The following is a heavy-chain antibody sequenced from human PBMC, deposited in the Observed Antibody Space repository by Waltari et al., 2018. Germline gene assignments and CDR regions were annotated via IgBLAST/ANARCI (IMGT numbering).Heavy chain of an antibody. Sequence: QVQLQESGPGLVKPSETLSLTCAVSGYSISSGYYWGWLRQPPGKGLEWIGSIYHSGSTYYNPALKRRVTISVDTSKNQFSLKLSSVTAADTAVYYCARTGYSSSWYYFDYWGQGTLVTVSS. D-gene: IGHD6-13*01. CDR3: ARTGYSSSWYYFDY. J-gene: IGHJ4*02. V-gene: IGHV4-38-2*01. CDR2: IYHSGST. CDR1: GYSISSGYY.